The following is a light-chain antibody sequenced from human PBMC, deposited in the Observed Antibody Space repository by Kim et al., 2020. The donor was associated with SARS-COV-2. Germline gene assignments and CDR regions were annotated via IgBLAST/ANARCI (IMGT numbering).Light chain of an antibody. CDR3: AAWDDSLNVWV. CDR2: YDD. Sequence: SELTQPPSVSEAPRQRVTISCSGSSSNIGNNAVNWYQQLPGKAPKLLIYYDDLLPSGVSDRFSGSKSGTSASLAISGLQSEDEADYYCAAWDDSLNVWV. V-gene: IGLV1-36*01. J-gene: IGLJ3*02. CDR1: SSNIGNNA.